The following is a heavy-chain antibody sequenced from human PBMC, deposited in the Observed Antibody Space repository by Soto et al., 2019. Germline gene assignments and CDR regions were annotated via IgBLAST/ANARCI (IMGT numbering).Heavy chain of an antibody. D-gene: IGHD2-21*02. CDR2: IIPIFGTA. J-gene: IGHJ4*02. CDR3: ASSIVVVTAVFDY. Sequence: GASVKVSCKASGGTFSSYAISWVRQAPGQGLEWMGGIIPIFGTANYAQKFQGRVTITADESTSTAYMELSSLRSEDTAVYYCASSIVVVTAVFDYWGQGTLVTVSS. CDR1: GGTFSSYA. V-gene: IGHV1-69*13.